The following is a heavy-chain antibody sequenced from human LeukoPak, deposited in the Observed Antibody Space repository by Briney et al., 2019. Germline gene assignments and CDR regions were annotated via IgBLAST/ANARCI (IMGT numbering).Heavy chain of an antibody. Sequence: PSETLSLTCTVSGGSISSYYWSWIRRPPGKGLEWIGYIFYSGSTNYNPSLKSRVTISVDTSKNQVSLKLRSVTAADTAVYYCARTNPSFDYWGQGTLVTVSS. CDR1: GGSISSYY. CDR2: IFYSGST. V-gene: IGHV4-59*08. J-gene: IGHJ4*02. CDR3: ARTNPSFDY.